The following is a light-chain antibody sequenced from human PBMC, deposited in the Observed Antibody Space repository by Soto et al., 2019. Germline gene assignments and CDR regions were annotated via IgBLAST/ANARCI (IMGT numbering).Light chain of an antibody. CDR3: QQSSTAPFT. CDR2: AAS. Sequence: DIPMTQSPSSLSASVGDSVTITCRASQTINTYLNWYQQKPGKAPKLLIFAASSLQSGVPSRFSGSGSRTDVTPTISSLQPEDFATYYCQQSSTAPFTFGPGTKVDIK. CDR1: QTINTY. J-gene: IGKJ3*01. V-gene: IGKV1-39*01.